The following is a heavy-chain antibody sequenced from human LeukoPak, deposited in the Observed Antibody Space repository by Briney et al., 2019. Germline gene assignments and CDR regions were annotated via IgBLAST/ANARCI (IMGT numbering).Heavy chain of an antibody. CDR2: IRDDGSNK. J-gene: IGHJ4*02. V-gene: IGHV3-30*02. D-gene: IGHD2-15*01. Sequence: GGSLRLAWAADGFTVSRYGRGWVRQAGGKGREGGAFIRDDGSNKYYADSVNGRFTIPRDNSKTALYLQMNSLRAEDTALYYFAKDQIGLPRHYFTYWGQGTLVTVSS. CDR1: GFTVSRYG. CDR3: AKDQIGLPRHYFTY.